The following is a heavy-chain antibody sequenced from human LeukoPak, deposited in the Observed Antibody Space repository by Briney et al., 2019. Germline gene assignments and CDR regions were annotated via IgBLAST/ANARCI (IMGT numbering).Heavy chain of an antibody. CDR3: AKDGNYVWGSYRYTDYYYYMDV. D-gene: IGHD3-16*02. CDR1: GFTFSSYG. CDR2: IRYDGSNK. J-gene: IGHJ6*03. V-gene: IGHV3-30*02. Sequence: GGSLRLSCAASGFTFSSYGMHWVRQAPGKGLEWVAFIRYDGSNKYYADSVKGRFTISRDNSKNTLYLQMNSLRAEDTAVCYCAKDGNYVWGSYRYTDYYYYMDVWGKGTTVTVSS.